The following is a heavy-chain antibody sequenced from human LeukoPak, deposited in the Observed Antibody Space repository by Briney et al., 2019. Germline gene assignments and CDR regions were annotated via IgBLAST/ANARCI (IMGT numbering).Heavy chain of an antibody. J-gene: IGHJ5*02. Sequence: ASVKVSCNASGYTFNFYAIHWIRKGPGQGPEWMGWINTNAGTPAYAQGFTGRFVFSLDTAASTAYLQINSLKAEDTAVYYCAREGPDRIRFDPWGQGTLVTVSS. V-gene: IGHV7-4-1*02. CDR2: INTNAGTP. CDR1: GYTFNFYA. CDR3: AREGPDRIRFDP.